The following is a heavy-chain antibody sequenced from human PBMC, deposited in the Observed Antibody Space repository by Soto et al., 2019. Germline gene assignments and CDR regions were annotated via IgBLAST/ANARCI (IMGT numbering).Heavy chain of an antibody. CDR3: ARGNPGGWDSSGFNFDY. CDR1: GGSISSYY. D-gene: IGHD3-22*01. J-gene: IGHJ4*02. Sequence: QVQLQESGPGLVKPSETLSLTCTVSGGSISSYYWSWIRQPPGKGLEWIGYIYYSGSTNYNPSLKSRVTIAVDTSKNQFSLKLSSVTAADTAVYYCARGNPGGWDSSGFNFDYWGQGTLVTVSS. V-gene: IGHV4-59*01. CDR2: IYYSGST.